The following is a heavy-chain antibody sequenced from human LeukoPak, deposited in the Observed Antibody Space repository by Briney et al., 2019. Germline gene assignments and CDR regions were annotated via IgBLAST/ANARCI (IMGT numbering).Heavy chain of an antibody. V-gene: IGHV3-7*03. Sequence: GGSLRLSCAASGFTFSSYWMSWVRQAPGKGLEWVANIKQDGSEKYYVDSVKGRFTISRDNAKNSLYLQMNSLRAEDMALYYCAKGISRGLDTASLDYWGQGTLVTVSS. CDR3: AKGISRGLDTASLDY. CDR2: IKQDGSEK. J-gene: IGHJ4*02. D-gene: IGHD5-18*01. CDR1: GFTFSSYW.